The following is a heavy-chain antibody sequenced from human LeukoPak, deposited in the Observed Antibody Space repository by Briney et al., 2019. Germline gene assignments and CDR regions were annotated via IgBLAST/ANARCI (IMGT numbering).Heavy chain of an antibody. D-gene: IGHD1-26*01. V-gene: IGHV1-24*01. CDR2: FDPEDDEA. CDR1: GYTLSELS. CDR3: AAESLSGSRKDVFDI. J-gene: IGHJ3*02. Sequence: GASVKVSCKVSGYTLSELSMNWVRQAPGEGLEWMGGFDPEDDEAIYAPKFQGRVTMTEDSSTDTAYMELSSLRSEDTAVYYCAAESLSGSRKDVFDIWGQGTLVTVSS.